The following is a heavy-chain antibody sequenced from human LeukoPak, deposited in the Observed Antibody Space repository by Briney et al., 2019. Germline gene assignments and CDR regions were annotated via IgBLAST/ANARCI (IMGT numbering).Heavy chain of an antibody. CDR3: ARDTRIAVAGDYYCYMDV. J-gene: IGHJ6*03. D-gene: IGHD6-19*01. CDR1: GGSISSHY. V-gene: IGHV4-4*07. CDR2: IYTSGST. Sequence: SETLSLTCTVSGGSISSHYWSWIRQPPGKGLEWIGRIYTSGSTNYNPSLKSRVTMSVDTSKNQFSLKLSSVTAADTAVYYCARDTRIAVAGDYYCYMDVWGKGTTVTVSS.